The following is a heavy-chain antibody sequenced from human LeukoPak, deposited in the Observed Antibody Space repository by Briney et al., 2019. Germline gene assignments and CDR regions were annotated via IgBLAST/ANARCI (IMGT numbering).Heavy chain of an antibody. Sequence: PGRSLRLSCAASGFTFSSYAMHWVRQAPGKGLEWMAVISSDGTNKYYSNSVKGRFTISRDNSKNTLYLQMNSLRPDDTAVYYCARVADSSSSWDYWGQGTLVTVSS. V-gene: IGHV3-30*04. CDR3: ARVADSSSSWDY. J-gene: IGHJ4*02. D-gene: IGHD6-6*01. CDR1: GFTFSSYA. CDR2: ISSDGTNK.